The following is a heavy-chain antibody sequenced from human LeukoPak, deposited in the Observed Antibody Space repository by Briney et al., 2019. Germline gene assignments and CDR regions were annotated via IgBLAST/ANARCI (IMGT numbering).Heavy chain of an antibody. V-gene: IGHV3-20*01. CDR2: INWNGGST. Sequence: PGGSLRLSCAASGFTFDDYGMSWVRHAPGKGLEWVSGINWNGGSTGYADSVKGRFTISRDNAKNSLYLQMNSLRAEDTALYHCARDPGGFSSGYYFDSWGQGTLVTVSS. CDR1: GFTFDDYG. CDR3: ARDPGGFSSGYYFDS. D-gene: IGHD3-22*01. J-gene: IGHJ4*02.